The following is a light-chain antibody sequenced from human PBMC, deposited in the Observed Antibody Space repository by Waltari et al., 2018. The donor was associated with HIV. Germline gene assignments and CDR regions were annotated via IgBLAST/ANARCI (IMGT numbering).Light chain of an antibody. J-gene: IGKJ4*01. CDR2: WAS. V-gene: IGKV4-1*01. CDR3: QQYYTLRST. Sequence: DIVMTQSPDSLAVSLGERATINCTSSRTVFYSSDNRNYLAWYLQRPGQSPKVVIFWASTRAFGVPDRFSGSGSGTDFSLTLSSLQADDVAIYYCQQYYTLRSTFGGGTKIEI. CDR1: RTVFYSSDNRNY.